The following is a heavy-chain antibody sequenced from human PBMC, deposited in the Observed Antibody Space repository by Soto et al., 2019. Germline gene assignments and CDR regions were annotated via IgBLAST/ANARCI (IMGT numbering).Heavy chain of an antibody. CDR3: AAELGFGKLSVV. D-gene: IGHD3-10*01. Sequence: QVQVVQSGVEVRRPGSSVKVSCKASGDTFKNCVISWVRQAPGQGLEWMVGIIPLFGTTDLAQRFQGRLTITTDESTTTAYLELSRLRSEDTATYYCAAELGFGKLSVVWGQGTTVIVSS. J-gene: IGHJ6*02. CDR1: GDTFKNCV. CDR2: IIPLFGTT. V-gene: IGHV1-69*01.